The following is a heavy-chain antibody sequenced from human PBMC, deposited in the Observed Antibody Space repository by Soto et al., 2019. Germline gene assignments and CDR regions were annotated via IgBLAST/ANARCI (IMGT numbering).Heavy chain of an antibody. CDR1: GFTFSSYA. CDR2: ISYDGSNK. J-gene: IGHJ3*02. D-gene: IGHD3-22*01. V-gene: IGHV3-30-3*01. Sequence: QVQLVESGGGVVQPGRSLRLSCAASGFTFSSYAMHWVRQAPGKGLEWVAVISYDGSNKYYADSVKGLFTISRDNSKNPLYLQMNSLRAEDTAVYYCARADYYDSSGYYYPYACDIWGQGTMVTVSS. CDR3: ARADYYDSSGYYYPYACDI.